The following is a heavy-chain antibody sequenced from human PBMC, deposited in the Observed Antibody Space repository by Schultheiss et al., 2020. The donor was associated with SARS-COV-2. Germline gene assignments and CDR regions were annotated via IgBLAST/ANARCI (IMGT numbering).Heavy chain of an antibody. D-gene: IGHD3-22*01. J-gene: IGHJ6*02. CDR1: GGSISSGGYY. CDR2: IYYSGST. V-gene: IGHV4-31*03. CDR3: ARVPDYYDSSGYYGYYYYYYGMDV. Sequence: LRLSCTVSGGSISSGGYYWSWIRQHPGKGLEWIGYIYYSGSTYYNPSLKSRVTISVDTSKNQFSLKLSSVTAADTAVYYCARVPDYYDSSGYYGYYYYYYGMDVWGQGTTVTVSS.